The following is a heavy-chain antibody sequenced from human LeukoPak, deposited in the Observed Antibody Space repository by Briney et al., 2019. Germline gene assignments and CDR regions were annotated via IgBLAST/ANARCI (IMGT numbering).Heavy chain of an antibody. CDR2: INHSGST. Sequence: SETLSLTCAVYGGSFSGYYWSWIRQPPGKGLEWIGEINHSGSTNYNPSLKSRVTISVDTSKNQFSLKLSSVTAADTAVYYCARGRSPGDRGAFDIWGQGTMVTVSS. V-gene: IGHV4-34*01. J-gene: IGHJ3*02. CDR3: ARGRSPGDRGAFDI. D-gene: IGHD2-2*01. CDR1: GGSFSGYY.